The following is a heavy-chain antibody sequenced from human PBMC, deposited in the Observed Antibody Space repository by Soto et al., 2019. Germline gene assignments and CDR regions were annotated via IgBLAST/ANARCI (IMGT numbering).Heavy chain of an antibody. J-gene: IGHJ2*01. CDR3: ARVGQGAGYFDL. Sequence: EVQLVESGGGLVQPGGSLTLSCAASGFTFSSYWMHWVRQAPGKGVVWVSRINPDGRGTNYADSVKGQFTISRDTAKKTLDLQMISLRPEETAEYYWARVGQGAGYFDLWGRSTLVTVSS. CDR2: INPDGRGT. D-gene: IGHD3-16*01. CDR1: GFTFSSYW. V-gene: IGHV3-74*01.